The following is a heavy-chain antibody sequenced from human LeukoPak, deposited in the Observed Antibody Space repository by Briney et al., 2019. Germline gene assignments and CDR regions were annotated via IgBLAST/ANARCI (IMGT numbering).Heavy chain of an antibody. J-gene: IGHJ3*02. V-gene: IGHV4-59*08. CDR3: AHGVVGATSYAFDI. CDR1: GGSISYYY. Sequence: PSETLSLTCTLSGGSISYYYWSWIRQPPGKGLEWIGYIYSSGSTKHNPSLKSRVTMSVNTSKSQFSLKLSSVTAADTAVYYCAHGVVGATSYAFDIWGQGTMVTVSS. CDR2: IYSSGST. D-gene: IGHD1-26*01.